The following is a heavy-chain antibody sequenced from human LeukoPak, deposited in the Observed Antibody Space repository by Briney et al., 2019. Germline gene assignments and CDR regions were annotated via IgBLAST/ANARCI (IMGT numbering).Heavy chain of an antibody. CDR3: ARDFTMVRGVILDY. V-gene: IGHV3-30*04. CDR2: ISYDGSNK. D-gene: IGHD3-10*01. CDR1: GFTFSSYA. J-gene: IGHJ4*02. Sequence: GGSLRLSCAASGFTFSSYAMHWVRQAPGKGLEWVAVISYDGSNKYYADSVKGRFTISRDNSKNTLYLQMNSLRAEDTAVYYCARDFTMVRGVILDYWGQGTLVTVSS.